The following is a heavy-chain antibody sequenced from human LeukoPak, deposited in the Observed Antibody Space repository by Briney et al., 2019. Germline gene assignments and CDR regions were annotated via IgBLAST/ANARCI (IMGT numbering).Heavy chain of an antibody. D-gene: IGHD2-21*01. CDR2: ISAYNGNT. V-gene: IGHV1-18*01. CDR1: GYTFTSYG. CDR3: AREIDPQEISGAFDI. Sequence: ASVKVSCKASGYTFTSYGISWVRQAPGQGLEWMGWISAYNGNTNYAQKLQGRVTRTTDTSTSTAYMELRSLRSDDTAVYYCAREIDPQEISGAFDIWGQGTMVTVSS. J-gene: IGHJ3*02.